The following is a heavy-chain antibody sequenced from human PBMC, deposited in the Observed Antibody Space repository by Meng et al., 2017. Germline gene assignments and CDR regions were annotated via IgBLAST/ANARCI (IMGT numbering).Heavy chain of an antibody. D-gene: IGHD6-19*01. CDR3: ARGGYSSGWPYFDY. V-gene: IGHV3-33*01. J-gene: IGHJ4*02. Sequence: LVESGCAAVQHGRSLIVPGAASGLTFSSHGMHGVRQAQGKGLEWVAVIGYDGSNKYYADSVKGRFTISRDNSKNTLYLQMNSLRAEDTAVYYCARGGYSSGWPYFDYWGQGTLVTVSS. CDR1: GLTFSSHG. CDR2: IGYDGSNK.